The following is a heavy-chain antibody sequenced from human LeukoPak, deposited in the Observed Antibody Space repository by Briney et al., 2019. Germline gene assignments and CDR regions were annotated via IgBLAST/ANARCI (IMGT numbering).Heavy chain of an antibody. CDR1: GFTFSSYG. CDR2: ISYDGSKK. J-gene: IGHJ4*02. D-gene: IGHD5-24*01. V-gene: IGHV3-30*18. Sequence: GGSLRLSCAASGFTFSSYGMHWVRQAPGKGLGWVAVISYDGSKKYYADSVKGRFTISRDNSRNTLYLQMNSLRAEDTAVYYCAKFNDGSTIPLDYWGQGTLVTVSS. CDR3: AKFNDGSTIPLDY.